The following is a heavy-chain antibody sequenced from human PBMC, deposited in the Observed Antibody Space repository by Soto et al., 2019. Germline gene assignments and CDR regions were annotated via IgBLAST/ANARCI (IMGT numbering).Heavy chain of an antibody. CDR1: GGTFSSYA. CDR3: ARGLTIFGVVGAGMDV. Sequence: QVQLVQSGAEVKKPGSSVKVSCKASGGTFSSYAISWVRQAPGQGLEWMGGIIPIFGTANYAQKFQGRVTISADESTSTPYMELSSLRSEDTAVYYCARGLTIFGVVGAGMDVWGQGTTVTVSS. V-gene: IGHV1-69*12. J-gene: IGHJ6*02. CDR2: IIPIFGTA. D-gene: IGHD3-3*01.